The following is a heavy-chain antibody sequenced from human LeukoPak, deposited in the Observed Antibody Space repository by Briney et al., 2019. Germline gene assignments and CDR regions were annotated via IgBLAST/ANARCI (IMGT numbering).Heavy chain of an antibody. V-gene: IGHV3-23*01. Sequence: GGSLRLSCAASGFTFSSYAMSWVRQAPGKGLEWVSAISGSGGNTYYADSVKGRFTISRDNSKNTLYLQMNSLRAEDTAIYYCAKGDYDYPENFQHWGQGTLVTVSS. CDR2: ISGSGGNT. J-gene: IGHJ1*01. CDR1: GFTFSSYA. CDR3: AKGDYDYPENFQH. D-gene: IGHD5-12*01.